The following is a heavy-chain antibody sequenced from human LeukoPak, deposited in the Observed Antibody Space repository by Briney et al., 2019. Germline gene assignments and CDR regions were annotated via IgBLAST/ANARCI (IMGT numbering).Heavy chain of an antibody. V-gene: IGHV3-30*02. CDR1: GFTFSSYG. CDR2: IRYDGNYK. CDR3: ARGYCSGGCCYSPRVFDY. D-gene: IGHD2-15*01. Sequence: QPGGSLRLSCAASGFTFSSYGMHWVRQAPGKGLEWVAFIRYDGNYKYDADSVKGRFTISRDNSKNTLYLEMKSLRADDTAVYYRARGYCSGGCCYSPRVFDYWGQGTLVTVSS. J-gene: IGHJ4*02.